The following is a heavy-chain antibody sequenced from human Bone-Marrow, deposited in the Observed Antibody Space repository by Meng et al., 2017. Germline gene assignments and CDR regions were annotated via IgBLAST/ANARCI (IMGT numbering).Heavy chain of an antibody. J-gene: IGHJ4*01. CDR3: ALNYYGSGRYPIPVDY. D-gene: IGHD3-10*01. Sequence: SETLSLTCTVSGGSISSSSYYWGWIRQPPGKGLEWIGSIYYSGSTYYNPSLKSRVTISVDTSKNQFSLKLSSVTAADTAVYYCALNYYGSGRYPIPVDYWGQGTLVTVSS. CDR1: GGSISSSSYY. CDR2: IYYSGST. V-gene: IGHV4-39*07.